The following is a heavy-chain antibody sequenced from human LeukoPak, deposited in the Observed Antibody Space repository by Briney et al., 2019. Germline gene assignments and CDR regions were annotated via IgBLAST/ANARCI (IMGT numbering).Heavy chain of an antibody. V-gene: IGHV3-21*01. J-gene: IGHJ3*02. CDR3: VRDNRDAFDI. Sequence: PGGSLRLSCAASGFIFNSYSMNWVRQAPGKGLEWVSAISSSSSYKFNADSVKGRFTISRDNARNLLYLQMNSLRAGDTAVYYCVRDNRDAFDIWGQGTMVTVSS. CDR1: GFIFNSYS. CDR2: ISSSSSYK.